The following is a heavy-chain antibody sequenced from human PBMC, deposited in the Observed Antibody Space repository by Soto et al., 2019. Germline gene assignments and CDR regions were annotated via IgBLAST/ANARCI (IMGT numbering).Heavy chain of an antibody. CDR2: VSASGATT. D-gene: IGHD3-10*01. CDR3: AKGSRDILVRGVNYFDF. J-gene: IGHJ4*02. V-gene: IGHV3-23*01. Sequence: GGSLRLSCAASGFTFSNYAMSWVRQAPGKGLEWVSGVSASGATTYYADSVKGRFTISRDNSKNTVFLEVNSLRAEDTAVYYCAKGSRDILVRGVNYFDFWGQGTLVTVSS. CDR1: GFTFSNYA.